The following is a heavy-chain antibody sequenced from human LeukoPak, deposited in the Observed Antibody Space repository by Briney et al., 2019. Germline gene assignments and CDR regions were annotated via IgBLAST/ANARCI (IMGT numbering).Heavy chain of an antibody. V-gene: IGHV3-49*04. D-gene: IGHD1-26*01. Sequence: GGSLRLSCAASGFTFGDYAMNWVRQAPGKGLEWVGFIRSKAYGGTTEYAASVKGRFTISRDDSKSIAYLQMNSLKTEDTAVYYCTRQAPMVGATILDYWGQGTLVTVSS. CDR2: IRSKAYGGTT. CDR3: TRQAPMVGATILDY. CDR1: GFTFGDYA. J-gene: IGHJ4*02.